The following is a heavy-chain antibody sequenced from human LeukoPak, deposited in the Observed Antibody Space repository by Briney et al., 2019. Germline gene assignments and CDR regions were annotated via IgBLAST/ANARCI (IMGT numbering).Heavy chain of an antibody. D-gene: IGHD3-10*01. Sequence: PSETLSLTCAVYGGSFSGYYWSWIRQPQGKGLEWIGEINHSGSTNYNPSLKSRVTISVDTSKNQFSLKLSSVTAADTAVYYCARYYGSGSRLRAFDIWGQGTMVTVSA. CDR3: ARYYGSGSRLRAFDI. J-gene: IGHJ3*02. CDR2: INHSGST. V-gene: IGHV4-34*01. CDR1: GGSFSGYY.